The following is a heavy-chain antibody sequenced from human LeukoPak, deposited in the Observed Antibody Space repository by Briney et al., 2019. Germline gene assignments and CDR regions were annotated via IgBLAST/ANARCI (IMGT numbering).Heavy chain of an antibody. V-gene: IGHV3-74*01. Sequence: GGSLRLSCAASGFTFSSYWMHWVRQAPGKGLVWVSHINTDGSSTTYADSVKGRFTISKDNAKNSLYLQMNSLSVEDTAVYFCARSETGTTSGRFYYFYMDVWGKGTTVTVSS. J-gene: IGHJ6*03. CDR2: INTDGSST. D-gene: IGHD1-1*01. CDR3: ARSETGTTSGRFYYFYMDV. CDR1: GFTFSSYW.